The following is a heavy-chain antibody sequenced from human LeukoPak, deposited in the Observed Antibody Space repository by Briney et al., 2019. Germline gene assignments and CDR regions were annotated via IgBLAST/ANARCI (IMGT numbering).Heavy chain of an antibody. CDR1: GFSLSSYA. D-gene: IGHD2-15*01. Sequence: GGSLRLSCTVSGFSLSSYAMSWVRRAPGKGLEWVSATSSSDDGKYYADSVRGRFTISRDNSRNTMYLQMNSLRAEDAAVYYCAKAPVTSCRGAFCYPFDSWGRGTLVTASS. CDR2: TSSSDDGK. J-gene: IGHJ4*02. CDR3: AKAPVTSCRGAFCYPFDS. V-gene: IGHV3-23*01.